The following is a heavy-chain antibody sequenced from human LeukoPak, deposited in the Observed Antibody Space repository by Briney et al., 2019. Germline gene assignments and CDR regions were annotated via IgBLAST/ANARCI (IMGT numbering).Heavy chain of an antibody. J-gene: IGHJ3*02. CDR3: ARGSRISMFGVTHMRGVFDI. Sequence: PGGSLRLSCAASGFTFSSSYMSWIRQPPGRGVEWIGEINDSGRINFNTSLKSRVTISVDTSKNQLSLKLSSVTAADTAVYFCARGSRISMFGVTHMRGVFDIWGQGTTVTVS. CDR2: INDSGRI. CDR1: GFTFSSSY. D-gene: IGHD3-3*01. V-gene: IGHV4-34*01.